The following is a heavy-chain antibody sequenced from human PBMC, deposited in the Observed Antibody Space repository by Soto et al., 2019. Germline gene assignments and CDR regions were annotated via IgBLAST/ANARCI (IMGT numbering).Heavy chain of an antibody. CDR3: ARVHNKAAAGICMAV. J-gene: IGHJ6*02. CDR2: IIPIFGTA. D-gene: IGHD6-13*01. Sequence: QVQLVQSGADVKKPGSSVKVSCKASGCTFSSYAISWVRQAPGQGLEWMGGIIPIFGTAHSAQKFQGRVTITAAESTSTAYMELSSLRSEDTAVYYCARVHNKAAAGICMAVWGQGTTVTVSS. CDR1: GCTFSSYA. V-gene: IGHV1-69*01.